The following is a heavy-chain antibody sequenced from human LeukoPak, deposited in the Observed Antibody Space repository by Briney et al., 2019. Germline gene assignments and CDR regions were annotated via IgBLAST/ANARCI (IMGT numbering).Heavy chain of an antibody. CDR3: AKDQGYYYYMDV. CDR2: IRYDGSNK. J-gene: IGHJ6*03. Sequence: GGSLRLSCAASGLTFRTYAMSWVRQAPGKGLEWVAFIRYDGSNKYYADSVKGRFTISRDISKNTLYLQMNSLRAEDTAVYYCAKDQGYYYYMDVWGKGTTVTISS. CDR1: GLTFRTYA. V-gene: IGHV3-30*02.